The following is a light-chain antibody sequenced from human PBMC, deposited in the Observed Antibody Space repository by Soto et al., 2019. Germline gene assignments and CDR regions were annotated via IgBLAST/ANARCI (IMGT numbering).Light chain of an antibody. Sequence: QSALTQPASVSGSPGQSNTISCTGTSSDVGGYNYVSWYQQHPGKAPKLMIYDVSNRPSGVSNRFSGSKSGNTASLTISGLQAEDEADYYCSSYTSSRTLLFGGGTQLTVL. CDR3: SSYTSSRTLL. CDR1: SSDVGGYNY. J-gene: IGLJ2*01. V-gene: IGLV2-14*01. CDR2: DVS.